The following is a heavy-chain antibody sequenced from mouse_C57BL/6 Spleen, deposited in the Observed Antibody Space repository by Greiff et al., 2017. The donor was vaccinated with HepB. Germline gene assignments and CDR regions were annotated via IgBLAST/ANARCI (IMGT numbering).Heavy chain of an antibody. D-gene: IGHD4-1*01. CDR3: ARGNCDVGVFDY. J-gene: IGHJ2*01. Sequence: EVMLVESGGGLVKPGGSLKLSCAASGFTFSDYGMHWVRQAPEKGLEWVAYISSGSSTIYYADTVKGRFTISRDNAKNTLFLQMTSLRSEDTAMYYCARGNCDVGVFDYWGQGTTLTVSS. CDR2: ISSGSSTI. V-gene: IGHV5-17*01. CDR1: GFTFSDYG.